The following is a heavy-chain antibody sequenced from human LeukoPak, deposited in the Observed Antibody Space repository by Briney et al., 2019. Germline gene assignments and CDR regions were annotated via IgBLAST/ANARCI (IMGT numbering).Heavy chain of an antibody. J-gene: IGHJ4*02. D-gene: IGHD2-8*02. Sequence: GGSLRLSCTASGFTVSNAWMSWVRQAPGKGLEWVGRIKTKDDGGTTDYAAPVKGRFSISRDDSKHSLYLQMNSLKTDDMAVYYCTTVSLVVVSTTRGDFWGQGTLVTVSS. CDR3: TTVSLVVVSTTRGDF. CDR1: GFTVSNAW. CDR2: IKTKDDGGTT. V-gene: IGHV3-15*01.